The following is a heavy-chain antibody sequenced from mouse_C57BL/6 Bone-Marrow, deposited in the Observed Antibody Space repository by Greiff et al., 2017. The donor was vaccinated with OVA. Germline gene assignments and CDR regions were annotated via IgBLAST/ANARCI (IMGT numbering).Heavy chain of an antibody. Sequence: VQRVESGPGLVQPSQSLSITCTVSGFSLTSYGVHWVRQSPGKGLEWLGVIWSGGSTDYNAAFISRLSISKDNSKSQVFFKMNSLQADDTAIYYCARNFLTTVPLYAMDYWGQGTSVTVSS. CDR3: ARNFLTTVPLYAMDY. CDR2: IWSGGST. CDR1: GFSLTSYG. D-gene: IGHD1-1*01. V-gene: IGHV2-2*01. J-gene: IGHJ4*01.